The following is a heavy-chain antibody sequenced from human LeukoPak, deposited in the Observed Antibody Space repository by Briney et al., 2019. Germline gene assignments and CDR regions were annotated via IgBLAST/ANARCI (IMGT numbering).Heavy chain of an antibody. Sequence: GGSLRLSCVASGFTFSNYGMHWVRQAPGKGLEWVAVIWYDGSKKDYEDSVKGRFTISRDNSKNTLYLQMNSLRGDDTAVYYCARDRDDYIWGSYRNSNWFDPWGQGTLVTVSS. CDR1: GFTFSNYG. CDR3: ARDRDDYIWGSYRNSNWFDP. CDR2: IWYDGSKK. V-gene: IGHV3-33*08. J-gene: IGHJ5*02. D-gene: IGHD3-16*02.